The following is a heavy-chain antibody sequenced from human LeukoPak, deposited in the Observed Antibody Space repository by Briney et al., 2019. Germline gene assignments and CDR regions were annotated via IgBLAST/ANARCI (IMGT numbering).Heavy chain of an antibody. CDR1: GGSISSYY. V-gene: IGHV4-34*01. J-gene: IGHJ3*02. Sequence: SETLSLTCTVSGGSISSYYWSWIRQPPGKGLEWIGEINHSGSTNYNPSLKSRVTISVDTSKNQFSLKLSSVTAADTAVYYCARGYYYDSSGYYLTAVIAFDIWGQGTMVTVSS. D-gene: IGHD3-22*01. CDR3: ARGYYYDSSGYYLTAVIAFDI. CDR2: INHSGST.